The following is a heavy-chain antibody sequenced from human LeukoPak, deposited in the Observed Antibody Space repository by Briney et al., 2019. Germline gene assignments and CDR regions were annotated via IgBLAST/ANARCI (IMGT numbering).Heavy chain of an antibody. CDR3: ARDRRRKRAASGTIDY. J-gene: IGHJ4*02. D-gene: IGHD6-13*01. CDR1: GYTFTGYY. V-gene: IGHV1-2*02. Sequence: GASVKVSCKASGYTFTGYYMHWVRHTPGQGLEWMWWINPNSGGTDTAQKFQGGVTMTRDTSISTAYMELNRLTSDDTAVYYCARDRRRKRAASGTIDYWGQGTLVTVSS. CDR2: INPNSGGT.